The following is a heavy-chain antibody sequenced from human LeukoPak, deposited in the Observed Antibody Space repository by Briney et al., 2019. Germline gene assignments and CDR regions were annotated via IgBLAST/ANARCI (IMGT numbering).Heavy chain of an antibody. V-gene: IGHV3-74*01. CDR1: GFTFSNYW. J-gene: IGHJ4*02. D-gene: IGHD6-13*01. Sequence: GGSLRLSCAASGFTFSNYWMHWVRQAPGKGLVWVSRINSDGSNTSYADSVKGRFTISRDNAKNTLYLQMNSLRAEDTAVYYCARVGALSSSWLLYWGQGTLVTVSS. CDR3: ARVGALSSSWLLY. CDR2: INSDGSNT.